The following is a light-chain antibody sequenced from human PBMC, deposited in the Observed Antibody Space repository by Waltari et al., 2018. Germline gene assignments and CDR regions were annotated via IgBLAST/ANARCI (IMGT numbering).Light chain of an antibody. CDR3: QQRSSWTPHT. J-gene: IGKJ2*01. CDR2: DAS. V-gene: IGKV3-11*01. CDR1: QSVGTY. Sequence: EILLTQSPPTLLLSPGEKPTLPCRASQSVGTYLAWYQQKPGQAPRLLIYDASNRATGIPARFRGSGSGTDFTLTISSLEAEDFAVYFCQQRSSWTPHTFGQGARLEIK.